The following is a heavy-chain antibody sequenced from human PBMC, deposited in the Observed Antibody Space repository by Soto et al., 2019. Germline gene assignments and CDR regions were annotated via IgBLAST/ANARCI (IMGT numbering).Heavy chain of an antibody. J-gene: IGHJ6*02. Sequence: ASVKVSCKASGYTFTSYAMHWVRQAPGQRLEWMGWINAGNRNTKYSQKFQGRVTITRDTSASTAYMELSSLRSEDTAVYYCARDLLVVAAKYYYYGMDVWGQGTTVTVSS. CDR1: GYTFTSYA. CDR2: INAGNRNT. CDR3: ARDLLVVAAKYYYYGMDV. V-gene: IGHV1-3*01. D-gene: IGHD2-15*01.